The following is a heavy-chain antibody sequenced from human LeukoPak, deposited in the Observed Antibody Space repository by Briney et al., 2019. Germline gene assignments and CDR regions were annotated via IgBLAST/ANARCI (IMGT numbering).Heavy chain of an antibody. CDR1: GFTFSSYS. Sequence: GGSLRLSCAASGFTFSSYSMNWVRQAPGKGLEWVSSISSSSSYIYYADSVKGRFTISRDNAKNSLYLQMNSLRAEDTAVYYCASVHSSGWPVVDYWGQGTLVTVSS. D-gene: IGHD6-19*01. J-gene: IGHJ4*02. V-gene: IGHV3-21*01. CDR3: ASVHSSGWPVVDY. CDR2: ISSSSSYI.